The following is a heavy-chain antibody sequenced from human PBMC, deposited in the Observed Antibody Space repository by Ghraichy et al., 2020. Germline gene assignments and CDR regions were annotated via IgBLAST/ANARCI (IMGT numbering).Heavy chain of an antibody. V-gene: IGHV3-74*01. CDR3: ASLNHDYIAVADFDY. J-gene: IGHJ4*02. Sequence: GGSLRLSCAASGFTFSSYWMHWVRQAPGKGLVWVSRINSDGSSTSYADSVKGRFTISRDNAKNTLYLQMNSLRAEDTAVYYCASLNHDYIAVADFDYWGQGTLVTVSS. CDR2: INSDGSST. D-gene: IGHD6-19*01. CDR1: GFTFSSYW.